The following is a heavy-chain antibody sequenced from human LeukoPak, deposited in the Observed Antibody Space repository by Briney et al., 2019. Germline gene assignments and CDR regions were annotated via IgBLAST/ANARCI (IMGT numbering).Heavy chain of an antibody. V-gene: IGHV4-59*01. D-gene: IGHD3-22*01. J-gene: IGHJ4*02. Sequence: SETLSLTCAVSGGSLIRYYWNWIRQPPGERLEWIGWLHYSGSTAYNPSLQSRVTISVDTSKNHISLKMNSVTAADTATYYCARWGYFDSSAYFVVDYWGQGVLVTVSS. CDR2: LHYSGST. CDR3: ARWGYFDSSAYFVVDY. CDR1: GGSLIRYY.